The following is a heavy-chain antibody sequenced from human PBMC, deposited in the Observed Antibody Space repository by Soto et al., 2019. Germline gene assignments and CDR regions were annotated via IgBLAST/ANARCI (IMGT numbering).Heavy chain of an antibody. CDR1: RFTFSSYA. J-gene: IGHJ4*02. Sequence: EVQLLESGGGLVQPGGSLRLSCAASRFTFSSYAMSWVRQAPGKGLEWVSAISGSGANTYYADSVKGRFTISRDNSKNTLYLQMNSLRAEDSAMYYCVRERSGYSYADSWGQGTLVTVSS. D-gene: IGHD5-18*01. CDR2: ISGSGANT. CDR3: VRERSGYSYADS. V-gene: IGHV3-23*01.